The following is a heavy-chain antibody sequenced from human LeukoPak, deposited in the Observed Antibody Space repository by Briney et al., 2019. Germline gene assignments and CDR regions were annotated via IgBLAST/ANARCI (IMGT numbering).Heavy chain of an antibody. Sequence: PGGSLRLSCAASGFTFSSYVMHWVRQAPGKGLEWVSVISYDGSNKYYADSVKGRFTISRDNSKNTLYLQMNSLRAEDTAVYYCAKEETRFLLYGDGVDYWGQGTLVTVSS. CDR1: GFTFSSYV. D-gene: IGHD4-17*01. V-gene: IGHV3-30*18. J-gene: IGHJ4*02. CDR3: AKEETRFLLYGDGVDY. CDR2: ISYDGSNK.